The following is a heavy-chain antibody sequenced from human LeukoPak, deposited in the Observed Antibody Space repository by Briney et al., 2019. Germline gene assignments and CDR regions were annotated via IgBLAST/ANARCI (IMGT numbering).Heavy chain of an antibody. Sequence: ASVEVSCKASGYTFTSYGISWVRQAPGQGLEWMGWISAYNGNTNYAQKLQGRVTMTTDTSTSTAYMELRSLRSDDTAVYYCARDGDCSGGSCYLYGFDYWGQGTLVTVSS. CDR1: GYTFTSYG. CDR2: ISAYNGNT. D-gene: IGHD2-15*01. J-gene: IGHJ4*02. CDR3: ARDGDCSGGSCYLYGFDY. V-gene: IGHV1-18*01.